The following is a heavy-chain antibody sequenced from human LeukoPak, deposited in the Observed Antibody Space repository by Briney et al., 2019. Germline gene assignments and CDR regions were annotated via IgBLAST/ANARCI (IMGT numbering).Heavy chain of an antibody. CDR1: GGSISSYY. V-gene: IGHV4-59*01. CDR2: ISSSGST. CDR3: ARNKRDLLDLD. J-gene: IGHJ4*02. D-gene: IGHD1-26*01. Sequence: PSETLSLTCTVSGGSISSYYWSWVRQSPGKGLEWIGYISSSGSTNYNPSLKSRVTISVDTSKNQFSLKLSSVTAADTAVYYCARNKRDLLDLDWGQGTLVTVSS.